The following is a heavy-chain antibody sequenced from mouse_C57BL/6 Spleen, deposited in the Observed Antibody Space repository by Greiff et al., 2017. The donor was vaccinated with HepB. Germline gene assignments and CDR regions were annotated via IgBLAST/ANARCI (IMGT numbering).Heavy chain of an antibody. CDR1: GYTFTSYW. CDR3: ARGRAQGTLAWFAY. V-gene: IGHV1-61*01. CDR2: IYPSDSET. D-gene: IGHD3-2*02. Sequence: QVQLQQPGAELVRPGSSVKLSCKASGYTFTSYWMDWVKQRPGQGLEWIGNIYPSDSETHYNQKFKDKATLTVDKSSSTAYMQLSSLTSEDSAVYYCARGRAQGTLAWFAYWGQGTLVTVSA. J-gene: IGHJ3*01.